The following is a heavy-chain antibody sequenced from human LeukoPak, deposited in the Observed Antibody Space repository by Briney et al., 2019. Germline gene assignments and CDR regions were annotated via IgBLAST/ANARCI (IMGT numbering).Heavy chain of an antibody. J-gene: IGHJ4*02. D-gene: IGHD3-10*01. CDR1: GGSFSGYY. V-gene: IGHV4-34*01. CDR2: INHSGST. Sequence: TSETLSLTCAVYGGSFSGYYWSWIRQPPGKGQEWIGEINHSGSTNYNPSLESRVTISVDTSKNQFSLKLSSVTAADTAVYYCARGPLWFGEFQLRFDYWGQGTLVTVSS. CDR3: ARGPLWFGEFQLRFDY.